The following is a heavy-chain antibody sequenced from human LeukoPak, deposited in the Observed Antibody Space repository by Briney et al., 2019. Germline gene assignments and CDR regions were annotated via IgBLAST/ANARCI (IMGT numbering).Heavy chain of an antibody. CDR1: GFTFSSYG. CDR2: IRYDGSNK. J-gene: IGHJ4*02. Sequence: GGSLRLSCAASGFTFSSYGMHWVRQAPGKGLEWVAFIRYDGSNKYYADSVKGRFTISRDNSKNTLYLQMNSLRAEDTAVYYCAKDLIYYYDIPGGFDYWGQGTLVTVSS. CDR3: AKDLIYYYDIPGGFDY. D-gene: IGHD3-22*01. V-gene: IGHV3-30*02.